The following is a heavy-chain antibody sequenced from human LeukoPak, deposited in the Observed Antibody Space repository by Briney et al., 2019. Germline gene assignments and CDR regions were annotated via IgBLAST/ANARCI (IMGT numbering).Heavy chain of an antibody. CDR2: IQNDGNNK. CDR1: GFTFSSNG. CDR3: AREVYCSSTSCHTGYFQH. Sequence: PGGSLRLSCAASGFTFSSNGMHWVRQAPGKGLECVAFIQNDGNNKKYADSVKGRFTISRDNAKNSLYLQMNSLRAEDTAVYYCAREVYCSSTSCHTGYFQHWGQGTLVTVSS. J-gene: IGHJ1*01. D-gene: IGHD2-2*02. V-gene: IGHV3-30*02.